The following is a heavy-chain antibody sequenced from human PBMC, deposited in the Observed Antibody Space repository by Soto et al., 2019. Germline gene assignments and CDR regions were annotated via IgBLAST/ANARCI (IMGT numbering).Heavy chain of an antibody. V-gene: IGHV1-69*13. CDR2: IIPIFGTA. D-gene: IGHD3-22*01. Sequence: SVKVSCKASGGTFSSYGISWVRQAPGQGLEWMGGIIPIFGTANYAQKFQGRVTITADESTSTAYMELSSLRSEDTAVYYCARVRGYYDSMRLYYYYGMDVWGQGTTVTVSS. J-gene: IGHJ6*02. CDR1: GGTFSSYG. CDR3: ARVRGYYDSMRLYYYYGMDV.